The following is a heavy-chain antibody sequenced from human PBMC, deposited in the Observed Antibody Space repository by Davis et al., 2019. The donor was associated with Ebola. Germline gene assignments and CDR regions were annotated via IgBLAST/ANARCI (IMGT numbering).Heavy chain of an antibody. CDR3: ANIYGERVSAPFDY. V-gene: IGHV3-74*01. Sequence: GESLKISCAASGFTFSSYWMHWVRQAPGKGLVWVSRINSDGSSTSYADSVKGRFTISRDNSKNTLYLQMNSLRAEDTAVYYCANIYGERVSAPFDYWGQGTLVTVSS. CDR1: GFTFSSYW. CDR2: INSDGSST. J-gene: IGHJ4*02. D-gene: IGHD4-17*01.